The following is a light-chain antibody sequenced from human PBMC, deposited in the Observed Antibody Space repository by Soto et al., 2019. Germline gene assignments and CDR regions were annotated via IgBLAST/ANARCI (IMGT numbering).Light chain of an antibody. J-gene: IGLJ1*01. CDR2: RDS. CDR3: QVWDSSTSYV. CDR1: NIGSKN. Sequence: SYELTQPLSVSVALGQTARITCGGNNIGSKNVHWYQQKPGQAPVLVIYRDSNRPSGIPERFSGSNSGNTATLTISRAQAGDEADYYGQVWDSSTSYVFGTGTKLTVL. V-gene: IGLV3-9*01.